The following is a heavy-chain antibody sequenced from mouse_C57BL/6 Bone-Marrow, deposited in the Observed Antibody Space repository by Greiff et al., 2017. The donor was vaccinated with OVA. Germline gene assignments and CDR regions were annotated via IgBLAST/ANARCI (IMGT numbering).Heavy chain of an antibody. Sequence: VQLRQPGAELVKPGASVKMSCKASGYTFTSYWITWVKQRPGQGLEWIGDIYPGSGSTNYNEKFKSKATLTVDTSSSTAYMQLSSLTSEDSAVYYCARECTVDYAMDYWGQGTSVTVSS. V-gene: IGHV1-55*01. D-gene: IGHD1-1*01. CDR2: IYPGSGST. J-gene: IGHJ4*01. CDR3: ARECTVDYAMDY. CDR1: GYTFTSYW.